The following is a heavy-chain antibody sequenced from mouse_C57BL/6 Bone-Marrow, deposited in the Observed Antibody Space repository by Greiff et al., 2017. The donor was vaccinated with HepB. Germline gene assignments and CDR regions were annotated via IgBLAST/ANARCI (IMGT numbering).Heavy chain of an antibody. CDR1: GFNIKDYY. Sequence: VQLQQSGAELVKPGASVKLSCTASGFNIKDYYMHWVKQRTEQGLEWIGRIDPEDGETKYAPKFPGKATITANTSSNTAYLQLSSLTSEDTAVYYCARSIYFDYWGQGTTLTVSS. V-gene: IGHV14-2*01. CDR2: IDPEDGET. J-gene: IGHJ2*01. D-gene: IGHD2-3*01. CDR3: ARSIYFDY.